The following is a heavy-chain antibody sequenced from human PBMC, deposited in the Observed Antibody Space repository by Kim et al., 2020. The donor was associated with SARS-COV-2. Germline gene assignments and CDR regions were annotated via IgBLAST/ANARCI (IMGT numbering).Heavy chain of an antibody. Sequence: KGRFTISRDNSTNTLYLQMNSLRAEDTAVYYCAKDADYYYGSGSPSLPDYWGQGTLVTVSS. V-gene: IGHV3-23*01. J-gene: IGHJ4*02. D-gene: IGHD3-10*01. CDR3: AKDADYYYGSGSPSLPDY.